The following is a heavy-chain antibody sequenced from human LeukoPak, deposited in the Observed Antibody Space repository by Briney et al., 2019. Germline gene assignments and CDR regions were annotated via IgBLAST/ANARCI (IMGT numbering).Heavy chain of an antibody. CDR1: GYTFTSYD. CDR3: ASGSGYYYGYYYYYGMDV. V-gene: IGHV1-8*01. Sequence: ASVKVSCKASGYTFTSYDINWVRQATGQGLEWMGWMNPNSGNTGYAQKFQGRVTMTRNTSISTAYMELSSLRSEDTAVYYCASGSGYYYGYYYYYGMDVWGQGTTVTVSS. J-gene: IGHJ6*02. D-gene: IGHD3-22*01. CDR2: MNPNSGNT.